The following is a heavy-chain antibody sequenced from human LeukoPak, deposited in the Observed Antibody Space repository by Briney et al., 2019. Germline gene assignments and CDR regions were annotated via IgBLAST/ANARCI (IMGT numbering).Heavy chain of an antibody. CDR2: IHPNSGGT. Sequence: ASVKVSCKASGYTLTDYYMHWVRQAPGQGLERMRWIHPNSGGTNYAQKFQDRVTMTRDTSISTAYMELSRLTSDDTALYYCAREYCSGTNCYKAFDYWGQGTLVTVSS. CDR3: AREYCSGTNCYKAFDY. CDR1: GYTLTDYY. J-gene: IGHJ4*02. D-gene: IGHD2-2*02. V-gene: IGHV1-2*02.